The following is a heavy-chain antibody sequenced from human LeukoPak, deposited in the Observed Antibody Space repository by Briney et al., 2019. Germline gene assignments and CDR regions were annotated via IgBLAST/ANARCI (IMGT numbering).Heavy chain of an antibody. CDR3: ARGSYFIAAAGREFDY. CDR2: ISSSSSYI. V-gene: IGHV3-21*01. J-gene: IGHJ4*02. D-gene: IGHD6-13*01. CDR1: GFTFSSYS. Sequence: GGSLRLSCAASGFTFSSYSMNWVRQAPGKGLEWVSSISSSSSYIYYADSVKGRFTISRDNAKNSLYLQMNSLRAEDTAVYYCARGSYFIAAAGREFDYWGQGTLVTVSS.